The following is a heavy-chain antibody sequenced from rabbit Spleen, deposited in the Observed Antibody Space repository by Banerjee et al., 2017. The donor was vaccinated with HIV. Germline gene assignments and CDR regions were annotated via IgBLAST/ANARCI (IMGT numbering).Heavy chain of an antibody. CDR2: INIVTGKA. Sequence: QSLEESGGGLVKPGASLTLTCKASGFSFSSDYAMCWVRQAPGKGLEWIACINIVTGKAVYASWAKGRFIMSRTSSTTVTLRMTSLTAADRAAYFCARDLASVIGWNFNLWGQGTLVTVS. D-gene: IGHD1-1*01. J-gene: IGHJ4*01. CDR3: ARDLASVIGWNFNL. V-gene: IGHV1S40*01. CDR1: GFSFSSDYA.